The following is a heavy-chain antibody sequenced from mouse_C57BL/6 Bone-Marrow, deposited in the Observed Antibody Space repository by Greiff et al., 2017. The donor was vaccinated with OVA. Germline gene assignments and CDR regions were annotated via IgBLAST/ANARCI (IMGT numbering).Heavy chain of an antibody. Sequence: QVQLQQSGPGLVQPSQSLSITCTVSGFSLTSYGVHWVRQSPGKGLEWLGVIWRGGSTAYNAAFMSRLSITKDNSKSQVFFKMNSLQADDTAIYYCAKNGGDYVHRGWYFDYGGQGTTLTVSS. D-gene: IGHD1-1*02. J-gene: IGHJ2*01. CDR3: AKNGGDYVHRGWYFDY. CDR1: GFSLTSYG. CDR2: IWRGGST. V-gene: IGHV2-5*01.